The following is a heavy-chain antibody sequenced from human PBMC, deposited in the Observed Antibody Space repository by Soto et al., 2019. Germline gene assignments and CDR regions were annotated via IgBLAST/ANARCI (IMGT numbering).Heavy chain of an antibody. D-gene: IGHD3-3*01. CDR3: ERGVSNWGAYYGVPSAYDL. V-gene: IGHV1-69*06. CDR1: GGTFNSYG. J-gene: IGHJ3*01. CDR2: TVPVFDTT. Sequence: QVQLVQSGVVVKKPGSSVEVSCKASGGTFNSYGISWVRQAPGQGLEWMGGTVPVFDTTKYAQRFQGRVTITADKPTSTADMEMTSVCSEDSAIYFGERGVSNWGAYYGVPSAYDLWGQGTLVIVSS.